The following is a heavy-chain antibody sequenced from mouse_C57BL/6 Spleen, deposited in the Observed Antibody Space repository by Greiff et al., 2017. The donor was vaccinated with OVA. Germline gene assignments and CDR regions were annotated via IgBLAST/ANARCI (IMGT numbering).Heavy chain of an antibody. Sequence: VQLQQSGPELVKPGASVKMSCKASGYTFTDYNMHWVKQSHGKSLEWIGYINPNNGGTSYNQKFKGKATLTVNKSSSTAYMELRSLTSEDSAVYYCARDYYGSSSLFAYWGQGTLVTVSA. J-gene: IGHJ3*01. CDR3: ARDYYGSSSLFAY. V-gene: IGHV1-22*01. D-gene: IGHD1-1*01. CDR2: INPNNGGT. CDR1: GYTFTDYN.